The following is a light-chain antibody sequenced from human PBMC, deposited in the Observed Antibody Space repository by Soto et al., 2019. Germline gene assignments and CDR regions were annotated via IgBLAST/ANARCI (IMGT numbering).Light chain of an antibody. CDR1: SGSFASHY. J-gene: IGLJ3*02. CDR3: QSYDSTNRV. Sequence: NFMLTQPHSVSESPGQTVTISCTRSSGSFASHYVQWYQQRPGSAPTTVIYDDSRRPSGVPARFSGSIDSSSNSASLTISGLKTEDEADYYCQSYDSTNRVFGGGTKVTVL. CDR2: DDS. V-gene: IGLV6-57*04.